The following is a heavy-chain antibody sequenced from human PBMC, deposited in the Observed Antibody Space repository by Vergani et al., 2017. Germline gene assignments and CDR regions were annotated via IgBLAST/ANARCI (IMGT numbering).Heavy chain of an antibody. J-gene: IGHJ4*02. CDR2: ISSSSSYI. V-gene: IGHV3-21*01. CDR1: GFTFSSYS. Sequence: EVQLVESGGGLVKPGGSLRLSCAASGFTFSSYSMNWVRQASGKGLEWVSSISSSSSYIYYADSVKGRFTISRDNAKNSLYLQMNSLRAEDTAVYYCARDLFYYDSSGYYSGFFDYWGQGTLVTVSS. CDR3: ARDLFYYDSSGYYSGFFDY. D-gene: IGHD3-22*01.